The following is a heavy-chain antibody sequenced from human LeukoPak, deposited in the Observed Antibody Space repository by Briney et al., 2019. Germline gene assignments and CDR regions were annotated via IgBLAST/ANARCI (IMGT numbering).Heavy chain of an antibody. CDR3: ARGGSGSYYYYYYYMDA. D-gene: IGHD3-10*01. V-gene: IGHV3-30-3*01. Sequence: EGSLRLSWAASGFTFSSYTMRWVRQAPGKGLEWVAIISYDGSNKYYADSVKDRFTISRDNSKNTLYLQMNSLRPEDTAVYYCARGGSGSYYYYYYYMDAWGKGTTVTVSS. CDR1: GFTFSSYT. CDR2: ISYDGSNK. J-gene: IGHJ6*03.